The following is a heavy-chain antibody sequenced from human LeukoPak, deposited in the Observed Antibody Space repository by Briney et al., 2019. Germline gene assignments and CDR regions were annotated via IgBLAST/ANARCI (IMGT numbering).Heavy chain of an antibody. CDR2: ISASGGTT. D-gene: IGHD4-17*01. J-gene: IGHJ2*01. CDR3: ATLYGDYNWYFDL. Sequence: GGSLRLSCTSSQLTFNRYVMAWVRQAPGRGLEWDSTISASGGTTYYADSVQGRFTISRDNSKNTLYLQMNSLRAEDTAVYYCATLYGDYNWYFDLWGRGTLVTVSS. V-gene: IGHV3-23*01. CDR1: QLTFNRYV.